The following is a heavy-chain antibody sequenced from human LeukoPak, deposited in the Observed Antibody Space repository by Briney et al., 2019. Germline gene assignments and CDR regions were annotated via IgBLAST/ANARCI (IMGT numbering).Heavy chain of an antibody. D-gene: IGHD3-10*01. CDR2: IVVGSGNT. J-gene: IGHJ4*02. CDR3: AADPDYYYGSGSYSFSF. CDR1: GFTFTSSA. Sequence: ASVKVSRKASGFTFTSSAVQWVRQARGQRLEWIGWIVVGSGNTNYAQKFQERVTITRDMSTSTAYMELSSLRSEDTAVYYCAADPDYYYGSGSYSFSFWGQGTLVTVSS. V-gene: IGHV1-58*01.